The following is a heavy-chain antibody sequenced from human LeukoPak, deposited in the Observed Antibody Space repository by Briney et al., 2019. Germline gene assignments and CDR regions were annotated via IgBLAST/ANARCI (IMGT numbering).Heavy chain of an antibody. CDR3: ARGRSNYYSMDV. Sequence: SETLSLTCSVSDGSINSYYWNWIRRPPGKGLEWIGYIYYNGNTNYSPSLKSRVTMSVDTSKNLFSLKVSSVTAADTAVYYCARGRSNYYSMDVWGQGTTVTVSS. CDR2: IYYNGNT. D-gene: IGHD1-26*01. V-gene: IGHV4-59*01. CDR1: DGSINSYY. J-gene: IGHJ6*02.